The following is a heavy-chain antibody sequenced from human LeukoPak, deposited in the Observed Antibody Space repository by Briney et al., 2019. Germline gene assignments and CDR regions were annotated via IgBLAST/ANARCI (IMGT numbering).Heavy chain of an antibody. CDR2: ISYTGSDT. J-gene: IGHJ4*02. V-gene: IGHV3-21*01. D-gene: IGHD3-22*01. Sequence: PGGSLRLSCAASGFSFSNYAMSWVRQAPGEGLEWVSTISYTGSDTYYADSVEGRFTISRDNAKNSLYLQMNSLRAEDTAVHYCAREGTDYYDSSGYYFDYWGQGTLVTVSS. CDR1: GFSFSNYA. CDR3: AREGTDYYDSSGYYFDY.